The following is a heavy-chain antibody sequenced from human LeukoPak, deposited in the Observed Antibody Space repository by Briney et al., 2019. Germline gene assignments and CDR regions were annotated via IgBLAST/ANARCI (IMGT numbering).Heavy chain of an antibody. J-gene: IGHJ6*03. Sequence: ASVKVSCKASGGTFSSYAISWVRQAPGQGLEWMGGIIPIFGTANYAQKFQGRVTITADESTSTAYMELSSLRSEDTAVYYCARDTYYDILTGHYYYYYMDVWGKGTTVTISS. CDR1: GGTFSSYA. V-gene: IGHV1-69*13. CDR2: IIPIFGTA. D-gene: IGHD3-9*01. CDR3: ARDTYYDILTGHYYYYYMDV.